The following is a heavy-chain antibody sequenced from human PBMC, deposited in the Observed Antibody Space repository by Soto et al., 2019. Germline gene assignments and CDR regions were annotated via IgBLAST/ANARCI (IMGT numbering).Heavy chain of an antibody. D-gene: IGHD1-1*01. CDR2: ISYEGSNT. CDR1: GFTFDTYG. V-gene: IGHV3-30-3*01. J-gene: IGHJ6*02. CDR3: ARVTPGNNLYYFSGLDF. Sequence: PGGALRLSCVAYGFTFDTYGIHWVRQAPGKGLQWVALISYEGSNTYYADSVRGRFTISRDNSKNTLYLQMNTLRPEDTGLYYCARVTPGNNLYYFSGLDFWGQGTSVTVSS.